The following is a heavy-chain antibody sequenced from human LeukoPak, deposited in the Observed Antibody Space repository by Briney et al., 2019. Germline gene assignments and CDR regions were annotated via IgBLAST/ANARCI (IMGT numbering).Heavy chain of an antibody. J-gene: IGHJ4*02. V-gene: IGHV1-46*01. D-gene: IGHD2-2*01. CDR3: ARDDCSSTSCLFDY. CDR2: INPSGGST. Sequence: ASVKVSCKASAYTFTSYYMHWVRQAPGQGLEWMGIINPSGGSTSYAQKFQGRVTMTRDTSISTAYMELSRLRSDDTAVYYCARDDCSSTSCLFDYWGQGTLVTVSS. CDR1: AYTFTSYY.